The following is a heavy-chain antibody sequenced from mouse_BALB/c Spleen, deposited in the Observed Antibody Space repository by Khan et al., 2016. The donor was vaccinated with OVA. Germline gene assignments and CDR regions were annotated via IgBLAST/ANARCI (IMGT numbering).Heavy chain of an antibody. Sequence: LVESGPELKKPGETVKISYKASGYTLTNYGMNWVKQAPGKGLKWMGWINTYTGEPTYAEDFKGRIAFSLETSASTAYLQINNLKNEDTATYFCARSNGNYWFAYWGQGTLVTVSA. D-gene: IGHD2-1*01. CDR1: GYTLTNYG. J-gene: IGHJ3*01. V-gene: IGHV9-3-1*01. CDR3: ARSNGNYWFAY. CDR2: INTYTGEP.